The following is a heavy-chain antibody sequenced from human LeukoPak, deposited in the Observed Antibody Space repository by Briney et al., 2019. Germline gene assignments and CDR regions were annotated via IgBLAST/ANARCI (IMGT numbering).Heavy chain of an antibody. CDR2: INSDGIIR. CDR3: ARERFHGSGAPKYDC. V-gene: IGHV3-74*01. J-gene: IGHJ4*02. Sequence: GGSLRLSCAASGFTFSSYWLHWVRQAPGKGLVWVSRINSDGIIRTYADSVKGRITISRDNAKNSLYLQMNSLRADDTAVYYCARERFHGSGAPKYDCWGQGTLVTVSS. CDR1: GFTFSSYW. D-gene: IGHD3-10*01.